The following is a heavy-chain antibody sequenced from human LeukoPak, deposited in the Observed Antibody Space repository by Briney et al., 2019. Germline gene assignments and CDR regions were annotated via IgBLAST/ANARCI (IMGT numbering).Heavy chain of an antibody. J-gene: IGHJ4*02. CDR3: ARGSLFGSFDY. V-gene: IGHV3-23*01. D-gene: IGHD3-16*01. Sequence: PGGSLRLSCAASGFTFSSYAMTWVRQAPGKGLEWVSAIGGGGSITYYADSVKGRFTISRDNSKNTLYLQMNSLRAEDTAVYYCARGSLFGSFDYWGQGTLVTVSP. CDR2: IGGGGSIT. CDR1: GFTFSSYA.